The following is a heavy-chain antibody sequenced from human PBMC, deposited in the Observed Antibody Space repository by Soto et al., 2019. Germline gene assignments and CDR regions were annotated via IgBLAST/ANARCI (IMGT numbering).Heavy chain of an antibody. CDR1: GFSFSDYA. V-gene: IGHV3-23*01. Sequence: GGSLRLSCAASGFSFSDYAVSWVRQAPGKGLEWVSGISGSGGGITYYADSVKGRFTISRDNSKSTLYLQVNSLRAEDTAVYYCAKSIAVAGNGAFDFWGHGTMVTVSS. CDR2: ISGSGGGIT. J-gene: IGHJ3*01. D-gene: IGHD6-19*01. CDR3: AKSIAVAGNGAFDF.